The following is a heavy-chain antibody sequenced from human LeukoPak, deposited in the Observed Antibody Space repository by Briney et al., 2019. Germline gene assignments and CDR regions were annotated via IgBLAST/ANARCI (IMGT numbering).Heavy chain of an antibody. CDR1: GYSFTNYW. J-gene: IGHJ4*02. CDR2: IDPTDSYT. V-gene: IGHV5-10-1*01. Sequence: GESLRISCKGSGYSFTNYWINWVRHMPGKGLEWMGRIDPTDSYTNYSPSFQGHITISADKSINTVYLQCSSLKASDTAIYYCARGRSSWDFDYWGQGTLVTVSS. CDR3: ARGRSSWDFDY. D-gene: IGHD6-13*01.